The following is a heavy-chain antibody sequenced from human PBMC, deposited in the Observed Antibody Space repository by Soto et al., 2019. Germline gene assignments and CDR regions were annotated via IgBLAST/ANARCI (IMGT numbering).Heavy chain of an antibody. CDR2: IDPSDSQT. CDR1: GYSFAGYW. J-gene: IGHJ1*01. D-gene: IGHD5-18*01. CDR3: ARQIYDADTGPNFQYHFAS. Sequence: PGESLKISCKGSGYSFAGYWITWVRQKPGKGLEWMGRIDPSDSQTYYSPSFRGHVTISVTKSITTVFLQWSSLRASDTAMYYCARQIYDADTGPNFQYHFASWGQGTPVTVSS. V-gene: IGHV5-10-1*01.